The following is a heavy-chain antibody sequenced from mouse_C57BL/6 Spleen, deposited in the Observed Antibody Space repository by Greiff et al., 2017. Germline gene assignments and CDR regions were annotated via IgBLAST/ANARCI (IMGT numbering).Heavy chain of an antibody. CDR1: GYTFTSYW. V-gene: IGHV1-52*01. J-gene: IGHJ1*03. Sequence: QVQLQHPGAELVRPGSSVTLSCKASGYTFTSYWMHWVKQRPIQGLEWIGNIDPSDSETHYNQKFKDKATLTVDKSSSTAYMQLSSLTSEDSAVYYCARQWYGSIYWYFDVWGTGTTVTVSS. CDR2: IDPSDSET. CDR3: ARQWYGSIYWYFDV. D-gene: IGHD1-1*01.